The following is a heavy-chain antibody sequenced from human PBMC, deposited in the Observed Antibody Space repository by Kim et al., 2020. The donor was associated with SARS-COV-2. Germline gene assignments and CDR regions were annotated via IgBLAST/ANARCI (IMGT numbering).Heavy chain of an antibody. J-gene: IGHJ1*01. Sequence: GGSLRLSCAASGFTFSSYAMSWVRQAPGKGLEWVSAISGSGGSTYYADSVKGRFTISRDNSKNTLYLQMNSLRAEDTAVYYCAKVSRSSSWYETEYFQHWGQGTLVTVSS. V-gene: IGHV3-23*01. CDR2: ISGSGGST. CDR3: AKVSRSSSWYETEYFQH. D-gene: IGHD6-13*01. CDR1: GFTFSSYA.